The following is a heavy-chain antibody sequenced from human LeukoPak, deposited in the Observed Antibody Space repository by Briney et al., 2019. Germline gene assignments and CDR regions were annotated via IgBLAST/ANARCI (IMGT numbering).Heavy chain of an antibody. CDR2: INSDGSRT. CDR1: GFTFSSYW. J-gene: IGHJ4*02. V-gene: IGHV3-74*01. CDR3: AKARGSWYQEIDFDY. D-gene: IGHD6-13*01. Sequence: GGSLRLSCAASGFTFSSYWMHWVRQAPGKGLVWVSRINSDGSRTSYADSVKGRFTISRDNAKNTLYLQMNSLRAEDTAVYYCAKARGSWYQEIDFDYWGQGTLVTVSS.